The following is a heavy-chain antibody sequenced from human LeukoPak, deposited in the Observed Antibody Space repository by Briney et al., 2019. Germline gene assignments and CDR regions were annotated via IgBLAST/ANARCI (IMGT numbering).Heavy chain of an antibody. CDR2: IIPIFGTA. CDR3: ARDGGVLTMIVVAAGAFDI. D-gene: IGHD3-22*01. J-gene: IGHJ3*02. Sequence: SVKVSCKASGYTFTNYGISWVRQAPGQGLEWMGGIIPIFGTANYAQKFQGRVTITADESTSTAYMELSSLRSEDTAVYYCARDGGVLTMIVVAAGAFDIWGQGTMVTVSS. CDR1: GYTFTNYG. V-gene: IGHV1-69*13.